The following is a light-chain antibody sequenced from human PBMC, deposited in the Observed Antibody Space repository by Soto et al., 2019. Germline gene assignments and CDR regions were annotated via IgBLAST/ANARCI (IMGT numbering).Light chain of an antibody. Sequence: EIVLPQSPRTLSLSPGKRATLSCRASHSISSSYLARYQQKPGQPPRLLSIGASSRATGMPDRFSGSGAGIDFTLTISRLEPEDFAVYYCQQYGSSPRTFGGGTKV. V-gene: IGKV3-20*01. J-gene: IGKJ4*01. CDR2: GAS. CDR1: HSISSSY. CDR3: QQYGSSPRT.